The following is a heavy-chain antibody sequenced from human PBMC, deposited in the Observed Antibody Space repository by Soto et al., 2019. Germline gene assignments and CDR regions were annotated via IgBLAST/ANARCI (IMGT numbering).Heavy chain of an antibody. CDR3: ARDQNSSGWPSDY. J-gene: IGHJ4*02. CDR2: IWYDGSNK. Sequence: VQLVESGGGLVKPGGSLRLSCAVSGVTFNNAWMTWVRQAPGKGLEWVAVIWYDGSNKYYADSVKGRFTISRDNSKNTLYLQMNSLRAEDTAVYYCARDQNSSGWPSDYWGQGTLVTVSS. D-gene: IGHD6-19*01. V-gene: IGHV3-33*08. CDR1: GVTFNNAW.